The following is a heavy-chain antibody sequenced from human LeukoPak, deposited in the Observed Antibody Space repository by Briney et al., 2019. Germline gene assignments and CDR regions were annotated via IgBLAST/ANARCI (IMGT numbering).Heavy chain of an antibody. CDR3: AKDVHPILGAMSY. V-gene: IGHV3-23*01. J-gene: IGHJ4*02. CDR1: GYTFSSQA. D-gene: IGHD1-26*01. Sequence: PPGGSLRLSCAASGYTFSSQAMSWVRQAPGKGLEWVSTISGSGGSTYYADSVKGRFTISRDNSKNTLYLQMNSLRAEDTAVHYCAKDVHPILGAMSYWGQGTLVTVSS. CDR2: ISGSGGST.